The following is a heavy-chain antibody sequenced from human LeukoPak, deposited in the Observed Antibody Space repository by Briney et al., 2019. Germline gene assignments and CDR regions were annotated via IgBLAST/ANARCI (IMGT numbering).Heavy chain of an antibody. V-gene: IGHV1-2*02. CDR2: INPNSGGT. J-gene: IGHJ4*02. Sequence: GASVKVSCKASGYTFTGYYMHWVRQAPGRGLEWMGWINPNSGGTNYAQKFQGRVTMTRDTSISTAYMELSRLRSDDTAVYYCARAAGIAVAGSGYWGQGTLVTVSS. CDR3: ARAAGIAVAGSGY. CDR1: GYTFTGYY. D-gene: IGHD6-19*01.